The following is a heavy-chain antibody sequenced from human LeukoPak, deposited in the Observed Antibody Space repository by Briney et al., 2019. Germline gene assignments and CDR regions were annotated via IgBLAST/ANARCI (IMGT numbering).Heavy chain of an antibody. Sequence: SETLSLTCTVSGGSISSSSYYWGWIRQPPGKGLEWIGSIYYSGSAYYNPSLKSRVTISVDTSKNQFSLKLSSVTAADTAVYYCARASGSYHFDYWGQGTLVTVSS. CDR2: IYYSGSA. V-gene: IGHV4-39*01. D-gene: IGHD1-26*01. J-gene: IGHJ4*02. CDR1: GGSISSSSYY. CDR3: ARASGSYHFDY.